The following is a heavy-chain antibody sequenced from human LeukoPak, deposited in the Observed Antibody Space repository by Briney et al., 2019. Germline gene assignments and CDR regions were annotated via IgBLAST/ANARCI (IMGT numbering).Heavy chain of an antibody. J-gene: IGHJ4*02. Sequence: SETLSLTCTVSGGSISSSSYYWGWIRQPPGKGLEWVGSIYYSGSTYYNPSLKSRVTISVDTSKNQFSLKLSSVTAADTAVYYCARHLGYYYGSGSYSSNPFDYWGQETLVTVSP. CDR3: ARHLGYYYGSGSYSSNPFDY. D-gene: IGHD3-10*01. V-gene: IGHV4-39*01. CDR1: GGSISSSSYY. CDR2: IYYSGST.